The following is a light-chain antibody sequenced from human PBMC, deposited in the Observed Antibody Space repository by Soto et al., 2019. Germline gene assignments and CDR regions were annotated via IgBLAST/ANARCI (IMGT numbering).Light chain of an antibody. J-gene: IGLJ1*01. CDR3: SSYTSSIPYV. CDR1: SSDVGGYNY. CDR2: EVS. Sequence: QSALTQPASVSGSPGQSITISCTGTSSDVGGYNYVSWYQPHPGKAPKLMIYEVSNRPSGVSNRFSGSKSGNTASLTISGLQAEDEADYYCSSYTSSIPYVFGTGTKVTVL. V-gene: IGLV2-14*01.